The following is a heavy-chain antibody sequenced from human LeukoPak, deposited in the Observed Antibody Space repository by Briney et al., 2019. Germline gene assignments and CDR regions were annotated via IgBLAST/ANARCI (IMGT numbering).Heavy chain of an antibody. D-gene: IGHD4-23*01. J-gene: IGHJ3*02. V-gene: IGHV4-59*01. CDR2: IYYSGST. CDR3: ARVNGGSLDI. CDR1: GGSISSYY. Sequence: SETLSLTCTVSGGSISSYYWSWIRQPPGKGLEWIGYIYYSGSTNYNPSLKSRVTISVDTSKNQFSLKLSSVTAADTAVYYCARVNGGSLDIWGQGTMVTVSS.